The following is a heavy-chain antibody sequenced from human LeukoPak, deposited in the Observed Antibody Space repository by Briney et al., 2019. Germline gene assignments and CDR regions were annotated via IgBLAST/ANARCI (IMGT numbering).Heavy chain of an antibody. J-gene: IGHJ3*02. CDR2: IYYSGST. D-gene: IGHD3-22*01. CDR1: GGSISSGGYY. V-gene: IGHV4-31*03. Sequence: SETLSLTCTVSGGSISSGGYYWSWIRQHPGKGLEWIGYIYYSGSTYYNPSLKSRVTISVDTSKNQFSLKLSSVTAADTAVYYCARVGVLDYYDSSGQLGGAFDIWGQGTMVTVSS. CDR3: ARVGVLDYYDSSGQLGGAFDI.